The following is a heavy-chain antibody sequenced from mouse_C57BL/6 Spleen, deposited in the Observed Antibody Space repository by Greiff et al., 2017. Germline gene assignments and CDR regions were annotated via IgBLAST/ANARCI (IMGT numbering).Heavy chain of an antibody. CDR3: ARPGYGSSYGAMDY. D-gene: IGHD1-1*01. J-gene: IGHJ4*01. Sequence: EVKLMESGGGLVKPGGSLKLSCAASGFTFSDYGMHWVRQAPEKGLEWVAYISSGSSTIYYADTVKGRFTISRDNAKNTLFLQMTSLRSEDTAMYYCARPGYGSSYGAMDYWGQGTSVTVSS. V-gene: IGHV5-17*01. CDR2: ISSGSSTI. CDR1: GFTFSDYG.